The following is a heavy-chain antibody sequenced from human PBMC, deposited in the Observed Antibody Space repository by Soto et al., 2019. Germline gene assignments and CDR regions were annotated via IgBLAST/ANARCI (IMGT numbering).Heavy chain of an antibody. V-gene: IGHV3-21*01. CDR3: ARDGLPVVVAAAGTKYYYYYGMDV. CDR2: ISSSSSYI. CDR1: GFTFSSYS. D-gene: IGHD6-13*01. Sequence: PGGSLRLSCAASGFTFSSYSMNWVRQAPGKGLEWVSSISSSSSYIYYADSVKGRFTISRGNAKNSLYLQMNSLRAEDTAVYYCARDGLPVVVAAAGTKYYYYYGMDVWGQGNTVTVSS. J-gene: IGHJ6*02.